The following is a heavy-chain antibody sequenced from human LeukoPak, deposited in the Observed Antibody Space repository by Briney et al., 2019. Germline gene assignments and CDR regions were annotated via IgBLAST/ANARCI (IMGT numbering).Heavy chain of an antibody. CDR1: GFTFSSYA. Sequence: GGSLRLSCAASGFTFSSYAMHWVRQAPGKGLEWVAVISYDGSNKYYADSVKGRFTISRDNSKNTLYLQMSSPRAEDTAVYYCAREFRDIVVVPAAKRGFDPWGQGTLVTVSS. V-gene: IGHV3-30*04. J-gene: IGHJ5*02. D-gene: IGHD2-2*01. CDR2: ISYDGSNK. CDR3: AREFRDIVVVPAAKRGFDP.